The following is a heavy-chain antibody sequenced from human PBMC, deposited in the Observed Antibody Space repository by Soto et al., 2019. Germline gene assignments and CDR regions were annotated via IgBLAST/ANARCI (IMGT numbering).Heavy chain of an antibody. Sequence: PSEPLSLTCTVSGFPITTYQWSWIRQPPGKGLEWIGGYSGFTDYNPSLESRATISVDHSKNQFSLTLRSATAADTAVYYCARDYGDYSFFFDYWGQG. D-gene: IGHD4-17*01. CDR2: YSGFT. CDR1: GFPITTYQ. J-gene: IGHJ4*02. CDR3: ARDYGDYSFFFDY. V-gene: IGHV4-59*01.